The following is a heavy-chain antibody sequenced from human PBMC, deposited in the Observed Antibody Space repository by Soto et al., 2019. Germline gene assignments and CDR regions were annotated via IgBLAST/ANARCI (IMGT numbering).Heavy chain of an antibody. D-gene: IGHD6-6*01. V-gene: IGHV3-23*01. CDR1: GFTFSSYA. CDR3: AKELRYSSSPAGYYGMDL. J-gene: IGHJ6*02. Sequence: GGSLRLSCAASGFTFSSYAMSWVRQAPGKGLEWVSAISGSGGSTYYADSVKGRFTISRDNSKNTLYLQMNSLRAEDTAVYYCAKELRYSSSPAGYYGMDLWGQVTTVTVSS. CDR2: ISGSGGST.